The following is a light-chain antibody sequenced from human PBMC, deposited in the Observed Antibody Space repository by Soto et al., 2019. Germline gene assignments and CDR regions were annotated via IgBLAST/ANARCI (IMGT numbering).Light chain of an antibody. Sequence: SVLTQPPSVSGAPGQRVTISCTGSSSNIGAGYDVHWYQQLPGTAPKLLIYGNSNRPSGVPDRFSGSKSGTSASLAITGLQAEDEADYYCQSYDSSLSEVFGTGTKLTVL. CDR3: QSYDSSLSEV. CDR1: SSNIGAGYD. CDR2: GNS. V-gene: IGLV1-40*01. J-gene: IGLJ1*01.